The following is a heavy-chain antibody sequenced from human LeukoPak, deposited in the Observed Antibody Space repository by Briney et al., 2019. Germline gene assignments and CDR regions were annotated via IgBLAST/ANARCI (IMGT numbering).Heavy chain of an antibody. J-gene: IGHJ4*02. CDR2: IRYDGSNK. D-gene: IGHD3-3*01. CDR3: ATTEYYDFGSGYYFGF. Sequence: GGSLRLSCAASGFTFSSYWMHWVRQAPGKGLEWVAFIRYDGSNKYYADSVKGRFTISRDNSKNTLYLQMNSLRAEDTAVYYCATTEYYDFGSGYYFGFGGQGPRVTVSS. V-gene: IGHV3-30*02. CDR1: GFTFSSYW.